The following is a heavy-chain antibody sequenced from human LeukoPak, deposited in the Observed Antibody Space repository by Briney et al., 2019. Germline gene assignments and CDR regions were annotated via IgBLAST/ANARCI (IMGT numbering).Heavy chain of an antibody. CDR3: AGRVTGYSSGYVY. Sequence: PGGSLRLSCAASGFVFRNYFMSWVRQAPGKGLDWVSVISGSAHKIRYADSVKGRFTISRDNSENTVYLQMNNLRAEDTALYYCAGRVTGYSSGYVYWGQGTLVTVSS. CDR1: GFVFRNYF. D-gene: IGHD5-18*01. CDR2: ISGSAHKI. V-gene: IGHV3-23*01. J-gene: IGHJ4*02.